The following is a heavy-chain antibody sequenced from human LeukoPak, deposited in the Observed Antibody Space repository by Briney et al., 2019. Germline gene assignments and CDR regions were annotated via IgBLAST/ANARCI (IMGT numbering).Heavy chain of an antibody. CDR1: GGSISSSNYY. CDR3: ARRGMYSSGSSYYFDY. V-gene: IGHV4-39*01. D-gene: IGHD6-19*01. CDR2: IYYSGST. J-gene: IGHJ4*02. Sequence: SETLSLTCTVSGGSISSSNYYWGWIRQPPGKGLEWIGSIYYSGSTYYNPSLKSRVTISVDTSKNQFSLKLSSVTAAETAVYYCARRGMYSSGSSYYFDYWGQGTLVTVSS.